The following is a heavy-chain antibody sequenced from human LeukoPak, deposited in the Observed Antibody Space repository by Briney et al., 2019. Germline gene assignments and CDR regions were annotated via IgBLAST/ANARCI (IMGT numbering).Heavy chain of an antibody. Sequence: EASVKVSCKASGYTFTSYDINWVRQATRQGLEWMGLMNPNSGNTGYAQKFQGRVTMTRNTSISTAYMELSSLRSEDTAVYYCARAPEGGSGSYSWFGPWGQGTLVTVSS. J-gene: IGHJ5*02. CDR2: MNPNSGNT. V-gene: IGHV1-8*01. CDR3: ARAPEGGSGSYSWFGP. D-gene: IGHD3-10*01. CDR1: GYTFTSYD.